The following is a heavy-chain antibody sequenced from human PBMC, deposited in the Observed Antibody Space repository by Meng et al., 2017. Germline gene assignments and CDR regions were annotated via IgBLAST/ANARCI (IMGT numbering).Heavy chain of an antibody. D-gene: IGHD2-15*01. J-gene: IGHJ4*02. CDR2: IWYDGSNK. Sequence: GGSLRLSCAASGFSFSSYGMHWVRQAPGKGLEWVAVIWYDGSNKYYADSVKGRFTISRDNSKNALYLQMNSLRAEDTAVYYCARVANIVVVVVAIGLDYWGQGTLVTVSS. CDR3: ARVANIVVVVVAIGLDY. V-gene: IGHV3-33*01. CDR1: GFSFSSYG.